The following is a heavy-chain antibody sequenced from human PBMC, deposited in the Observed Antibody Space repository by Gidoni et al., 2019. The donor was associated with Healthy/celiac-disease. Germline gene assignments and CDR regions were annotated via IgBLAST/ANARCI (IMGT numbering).Heavy chain of an antibody. V-gene: IGHV4-34*01. D-gene: IGHD6-19*01. CDR1: GGSFSGYY. Sequence: QVQLQQWGAGLLKPSETLSLTCAVYGGSFSGYYWSWSRQPPGKGLEWIGEINHSGSTNYNPSLKSRVTISVDTSKNQFSLKLSSVTAADTAVYYCARGRTAVAGFYYYYGMDVWGQGTTVTVSS. J-gene: IGHJ6*02. CDR3: ARGRTAVAGFYYYYGMDV. CDR2: INHSGST.